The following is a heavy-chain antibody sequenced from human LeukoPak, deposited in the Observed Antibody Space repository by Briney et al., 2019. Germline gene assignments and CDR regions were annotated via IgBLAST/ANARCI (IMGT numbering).Heavy chain of an antibody. J-gene: IGHJ4*02. CDR1: GFTFSSYA. CDR2: ISPDGSST. CDR3: ARALDY. Sequence: PGGSLRLSCAASGFTFSSYAMNWVRQAPGKGLVWVSCISPDGSSTYYADSVKGRFTISRDNAKNTLFLQMNSLRAEDTALYYCARALDYWGQGTLVTVSS. V-gene: IGHV3-74*01.